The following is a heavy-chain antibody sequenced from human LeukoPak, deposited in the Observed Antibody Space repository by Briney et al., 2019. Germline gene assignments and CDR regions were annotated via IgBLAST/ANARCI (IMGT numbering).Heavy chain of an antibody. CDR3: ARESAPTNGGNSGLHY. J-gene: IGHJ4*02. Sequence: ASVKVSCTASGYTFNGYYMHWVRQAPGQGLEWMGWINPNSGGTNYAQKFQGRVTMTRDTSISTADMELNRLRSDDTAMYYCARESAPTNGGNSGLHYWGQGTLVTVSS. D-gene: IGHD4-23*01. CDR2: INPNSGGT. CDR1: GYTFNGYY. V-gene: IGHV1-2*02.